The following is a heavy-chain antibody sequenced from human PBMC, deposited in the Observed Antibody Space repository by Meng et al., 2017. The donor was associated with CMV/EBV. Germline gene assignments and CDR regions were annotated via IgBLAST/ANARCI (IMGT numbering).Heavy chain of an antibody. CDR1: GFTFSSYS. V-gene: IGHV3-21*01. D-gene: IGHD1-26*01. Sequence: GESLKISCAASGFTFSSYSMNWVRQAPGKGLEWVSSISSSSSYIYYADSVKGRFTISRDNAKDSLFLQMNSLRAEDTAVYYCVRDWDHPTDRLDYWGQGTLVTVSS. CDR3: VRDWDHPTDRLDY. J-gene: IGHJ4*02. CDR2: ISSSSSYI.